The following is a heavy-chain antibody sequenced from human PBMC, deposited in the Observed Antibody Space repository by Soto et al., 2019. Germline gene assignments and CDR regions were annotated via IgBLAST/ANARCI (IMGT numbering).Heavy chain of an antibody. CDR2: ISGSGGST. D-gene: IGHD3-22*01. J-gene: IGHJ4*02. CDR1: GFTFSSYA. Sequence: EVQLLESGGGLVQPGGSLRLSCAASGFTFSSYAMSWVRQAPGKGLEWVSAISGSGGSTYYADSVKGRFTISRDNSKNTLYLKMNSLRAEDTAVYYCAKCGDTITMIVVVPYYFDYWGQGTLVTVSS. CDR3: AKCGDTITMIVVVPYYFDY. V-gene: IGHV3-23*01.